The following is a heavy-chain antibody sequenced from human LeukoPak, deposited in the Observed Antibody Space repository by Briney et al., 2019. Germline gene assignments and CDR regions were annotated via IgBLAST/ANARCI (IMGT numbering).Heavy chain of an antibody. J-gene: IGHJ5*02. CDR1: GFTFHSYW. CDR3: ARDLRYSSHHRFDP. Sequence: PGGSLRLSYASSGFTFHSYWLSWVGQAPGKGLEWVANIKQDGSEKYYVDSVKGRFTISRDNAKNSVYLQMNSLRAEDTAVYYCARDLRYSSHHRFDPWGQGTLVTVSS. D-gene: IGHD6-13*01. CDR2: IKQDGSEK. V-gene: IGHV3-7*05.